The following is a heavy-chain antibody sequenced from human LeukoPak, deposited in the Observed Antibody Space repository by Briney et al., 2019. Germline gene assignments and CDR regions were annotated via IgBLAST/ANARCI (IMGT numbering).Heavy chain of an antibody. CDR3: AKLSGDLPYYYYGMDV. J-gene: IGHJ6*02. CDR1: GFTFSSYS. CDR2: ISGSSRTI. V-gene: IGHV3-48*04. Sequence: PGGSLRLSCAASGFTFSSYSLNWVRQAPGKGLEWVSYISGSSRTIYYADSVKARFTISRDNAKNSLYLQMNSLRAEDTAVYYCAKLSGDLPYYYYGMDVWGQGTTVTVSS. D-gene: IGHD4-17*01.